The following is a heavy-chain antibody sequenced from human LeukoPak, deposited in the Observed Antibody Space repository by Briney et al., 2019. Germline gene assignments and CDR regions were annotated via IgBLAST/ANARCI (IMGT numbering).Heavy chain of an antibody. CDR1: GYTFTSYD. Sequence: GASVKVSCKASGYTFTSYDINWVRQATGQGLEWMGWMNPNSGNTGYAQKFQGRVTMIRNTSISTAYMELSSLRSEDTAVYYCARGRYYDSSGSTTFDYWGQGTLVTVSS. V-gene: IGHV1-8*01. CDR2: MNPNSGNT. CDR3: ARGRYYDSSGSTTFDY. D-gene: IGHD3-22*01. J-gene: IGHJ4*02.